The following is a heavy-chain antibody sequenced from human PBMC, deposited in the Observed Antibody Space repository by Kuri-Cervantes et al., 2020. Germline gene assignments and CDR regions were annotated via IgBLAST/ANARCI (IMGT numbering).Heavy chain of an antibody. CDR1: GGSISSSSYY. J-gene: IGHJ2*01. CDR3: ARARYYGSSGYSVGPNWYFDL. D-gene: IGHD3-22*01. Sequence: SETLSLTCTVSGGSISSSSYYWGWIRQPPGKGLEWIGYIYHSGSTYYNPSLKSRVTISVDTSKNQFSLKLSSVTAADTAVYYCARARYYGSSGYSVGPNWYFDLWGRGTLVTVSS. CDR2: IYHSGST. V-gene: IGHV4-39*07.